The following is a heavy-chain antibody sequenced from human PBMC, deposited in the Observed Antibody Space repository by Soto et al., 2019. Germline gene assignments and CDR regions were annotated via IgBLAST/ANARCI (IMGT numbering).Heavy chain of an antibody. Sequence: QVQLVQSGAEVKKPWSSVKVSCKASGGTFSSYAISWVRQAPGQGLEWMGGIIPIFGTANYAQKFQGRVTITADKSTITAYMELSSLRSEDTAVYYCASSAWRPDTYTWFDPWGQGTLVTVSS. CDR2: IIPIFGTA. V-gene: IGHV1-69*06. CDR3: ASSAWRPDTYTWFDP. CDR1: GGTFSSYA. D-gene: IGHD2-15*01. J-gene: IGHJ5*02.